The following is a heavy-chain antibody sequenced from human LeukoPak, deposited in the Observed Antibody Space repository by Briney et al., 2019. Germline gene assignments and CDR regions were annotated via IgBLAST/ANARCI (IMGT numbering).Heavy chain of an antibody. CDR2: ISYDGSNK. J-gene: IGHJ4*02. Sequence: PGGSLRLSCAASGFTFSSYAMHWVRQAPGKGLEWVAVISYDGSNKYYADSVRGRFTISRDNSKNTLYLQMNSLRAEDTAVYYYARDGTGLDYWGREPWSPSPQ. D-gene: IGHD6-13*01. V-gene: IGHV3-30*04. CDR1: GFTFSSYA. CDR3: ARDGTGLDY.